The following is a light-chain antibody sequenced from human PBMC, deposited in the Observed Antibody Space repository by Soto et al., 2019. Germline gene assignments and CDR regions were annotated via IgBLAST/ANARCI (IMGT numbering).Light chain of an antibody. J-gene: IGLJ2*01. CDR3: SSYASNGDVL. V-gene: IGLV2-14*03. Sequence: QSALTQPASVSGSPGQSITISCTGTSSDVGTYEYVSWSQHHPGKAPKLMIYDVSNRPSGVSDRFSGSKSGNTASLTISGLQAEDEADYYCSSYASNGDVLFGGGTKLTVL. CDR2: DVS. CDR1: SSDVGTYEY.